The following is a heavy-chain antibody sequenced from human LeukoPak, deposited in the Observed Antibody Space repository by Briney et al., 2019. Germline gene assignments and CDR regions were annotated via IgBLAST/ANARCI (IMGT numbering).Heavy chain of an antibody. J-gene: IGHJ4*01. CDR3: ARDSSGPSY. CDR1: GFTFSSYS. Sequence: GGSLRLSCAASGFTFSSYSMSWVRQAPGKGLEWVANIKQDGSEKYYVDSVKGRFTISRDNSRNTLYLQMNSLRAEDTAVYFCARDSSGPSYWGQGTLVTVSS. CDR2: IKQDGSEK. D-gene: IGHD1-26*01. V-gene: IGHV3-7*03.